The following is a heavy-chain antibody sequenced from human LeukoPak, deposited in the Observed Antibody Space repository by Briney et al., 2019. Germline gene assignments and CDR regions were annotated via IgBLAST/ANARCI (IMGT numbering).Heavy chain of an antibody. V-gene: IGHV3-7*01. CDR2: INQDGSDK. D-gene: IGHD1-26*01. Sequence: GGSLRLSCAASGFTFSYFAIHWVRQAPGKGLEWVANINQDGSDKYFADSVRGRFTISRDNAKNSLYLQMNSLRAEDTAVYYCAREVPSRWRASYFDYWGQGTLVTVSS. CDR1: GFTFSYFA. J-gene: IGHJ4*02. CDR3: AREVPSRWRASYFDY.